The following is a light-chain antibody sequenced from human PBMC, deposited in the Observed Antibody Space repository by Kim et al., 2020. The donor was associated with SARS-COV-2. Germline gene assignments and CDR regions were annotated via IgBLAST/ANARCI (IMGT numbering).Light chain of an antibody. Sequence: QTAKLTSPGNNNEVGNQGVAWLQQRRGHPPKRLSYRNDNRPSGISERFSASRSGNTASLTITGLQPEDEADYYCSAWDFTISAWVFGGGTQLTVL. CDR1: NNEVGNQG. J-gene: IGLJ3*02. CDR2: RND. V-gene: IGLV10-54*01. CDR3: SAWDFTISAWV.